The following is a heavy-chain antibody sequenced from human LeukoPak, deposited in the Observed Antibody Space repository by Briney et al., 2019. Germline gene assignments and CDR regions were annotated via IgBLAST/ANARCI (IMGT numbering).Heavy chain of an antibody. CDR1: GYTFTNYG. CDR2: ISAYNGNT. CDR3: ARDQADILTGYS. V-gene: IGHV1-18*01. Sequence: ASVKVSCKASGYTFTNYGISWVRQAPGQGLEWMGWISAYNGNTIYAQKLQGRVTLTTDTSTSTACMELRSLKSDDTAVYYCARDQADILTGYSWGQGTLVTVSS. D-gene: IGHD3-9*01. J-gene: IGHJ5*02.